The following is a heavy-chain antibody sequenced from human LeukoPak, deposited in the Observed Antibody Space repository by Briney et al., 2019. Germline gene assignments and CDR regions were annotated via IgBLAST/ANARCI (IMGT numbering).Heavy chain of an antibody. J-gene: IGHJ6*02. CDR1: GFTFSSYG. D-gene: IGHD6-13*01. CDR3: ARDPNSGMAAAGRLYYYGMDV. Sequence: PGGSLRLSCAASGFTFSSYGMHWVRQAPGKGLEWVAVIWYDGSNKYYADSVKGRLTISRDNSKNTLHLQMNSLRAEDTAVYYCARDPNSGMAAAGRLYYYGMDVWGQGATVTVSS. CDR2: IWYDGSNK. V-gene: IGHV3-33*01.